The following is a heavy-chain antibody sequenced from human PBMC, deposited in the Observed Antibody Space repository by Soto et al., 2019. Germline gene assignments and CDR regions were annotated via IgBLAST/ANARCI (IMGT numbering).Heavy chain of an antibody. CDR1: GGSVSSSGYY. V-gene: IGHV4-31*03. D-gene: IGHD4-17*01. J-gene: IGHJ5*02. CDR2: IYYSETA. CDR3: AREPYGDYGTWLDT. Sequence: QVQLQESGPGLVKPSQTLSLTCTVSGGSVSSSGYYWSWIRQHPGKGLEWIGYIYYSETAYYNPSRESRVTMSLDTSKDQFSLKLNSVTAADTAVYYCAREPYGDYGTWLDTWGLGTLVTVSS.